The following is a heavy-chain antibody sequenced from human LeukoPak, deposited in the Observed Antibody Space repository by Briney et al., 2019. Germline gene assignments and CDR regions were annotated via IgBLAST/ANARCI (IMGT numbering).Heavy chain of an antibody. CDR1: GGSFSGYY. Sequence: KPSETLSLTCAVYGGSFSGYYWSWIRQPPGKGLEWIGEINHSGSTNYNPSLKSRVTISVDTSKNQFSLKLSSVTAADTAVYYCARVGYCSGGSCYRVAPSYGSLGHYFDYWGQGTLVTVSS. CDR2: INHSGST. V-gene: IGHV4-34*01. J-gene: IGHJ4*02. D-gene: IGHD2-15*01. CDR3: ARVGYCSGGSCYRVAPSYGSLGHYFDY.